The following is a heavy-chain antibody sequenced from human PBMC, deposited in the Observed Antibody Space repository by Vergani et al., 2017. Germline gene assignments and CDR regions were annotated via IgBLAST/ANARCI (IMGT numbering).Heavy chain of an antibody. CDR2: IYYSGST. Sequence: QLQLQESGPGLVKPSETLSLTCTVSGGSISSSSYYWGWIRQPPGKGLEWIGSIYYSGSTYYNPSLKSRVTISVDTSKNQFSLKLSSVTAADTAVYYCASHLPGIAVAGTFXFDYWGQGTLVTVSS. CDR3: ASHLPGIAVAGTFXFDY. V-gene: IGHV4-39*01. D-gene: IGHD6-19*01. J-gene: IGHJ4*02. CDR1: GGSISSSSYY.